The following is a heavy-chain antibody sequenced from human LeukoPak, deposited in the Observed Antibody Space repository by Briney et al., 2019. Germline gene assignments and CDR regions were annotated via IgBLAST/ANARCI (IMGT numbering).Heavy chain of an antibody. CDR3: ARGPSGYHNI. J-gene: IGHJ4*02. CDR2: IYSGGST. Sequence: GGSLRLSCAASEFSVGSNYMSWVRQAPGKGLEWVSLIYSGGSTNYADSVKGRFTISGDSSKNTLYLQMNSLRAEDTAVYYCARGPSGYHNIGGQGTLVTVSS. CDR1: EFSVGSNY. V-gene: IGHV3-66*01. D-gene: IGHD5-12*01.